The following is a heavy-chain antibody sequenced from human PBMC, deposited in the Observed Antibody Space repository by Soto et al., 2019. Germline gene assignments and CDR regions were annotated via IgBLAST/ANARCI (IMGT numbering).Heavy chain of an antibody. CDR3: ARVKKVVPVSWIDP. CDR1: GYTFTRYG. Sequence: QVQLVQSGGEVKKPGASVKVSCKASGYTFTRYGINWVRQAPGQGLEWMGWISAYNGNTNYAQKLQGRVTMTTDTSTSTAYMELRSLRSDDTAVYYCARVKKVVPVSWIDPWGQGALVTVSS. D-gene: IGHD3-10*02. V-gene: IGHV1-18*01. CDR2: ISAYNGNT. J-gene: IGHJ5*02.